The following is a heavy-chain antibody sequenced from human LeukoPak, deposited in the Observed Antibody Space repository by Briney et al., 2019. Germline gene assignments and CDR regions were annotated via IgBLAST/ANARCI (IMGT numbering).Heavy chain of an antibody. J-gene: IGHJ4*02. CDR3: ATDCSFRAVQSLSGGSSYSVG. CDR1: GYTLTELS. V-gene: IGHV1-24*01. D-gene: IGHD2-15*01. CDR2: FDPEDGET. Sequence: ASVKVSCKVSGYTLTELSMHWVRQAPGKGLEWMGGFDPEDGETIYAQKFQGRVTMTKDTSTDTAYMELSSLRSEDTAVYYCATDCSFRAVQSLSGGSSYSVGWGQGTLVTVSS.